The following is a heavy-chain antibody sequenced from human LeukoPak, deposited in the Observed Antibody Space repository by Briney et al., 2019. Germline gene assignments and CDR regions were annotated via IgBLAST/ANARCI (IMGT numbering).Heavy chain of an antibody. CDR3: ARLTSDFDGYNRRHDY. CDR1: GGSISSSSYY. V-gene: IGHV4-39*01. CDR2: IYYSGST. Sequence: SETLSLTCTVSGGSISSSSYYWGWIRQPPGKGLEWIGSIYYSGSTYYNPSLKSRVTISVDTSKNQFSLKLSSVTAADTAVYYCARLTSDFDGYNRRHDYWGQGTLVTVSS. J-gene: IGHJ4*02. D-gene: IGHD5-24*01.